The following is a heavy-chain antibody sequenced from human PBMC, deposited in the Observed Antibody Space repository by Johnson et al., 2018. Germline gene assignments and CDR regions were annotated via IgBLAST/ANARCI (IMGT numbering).Heavy chain of an antibody. CDR1: GITFSSYG. V-gene: IGHV3-30*03. CDR2: ISYDGSNK. CDR3: ARDEGDAFDI. J-gene: IGHJ3*02. Sequence: QVQLVQSGGGVVQPGRSLRLSCAASGITFSSYGMHWVRQAPGKGLEWVAVISYDGSNKYYVDSVKGRFTISRDNSKNTLYLQMNSLRAEDTAVYYCARDEGDAFDIWGQGTMVTVSS.